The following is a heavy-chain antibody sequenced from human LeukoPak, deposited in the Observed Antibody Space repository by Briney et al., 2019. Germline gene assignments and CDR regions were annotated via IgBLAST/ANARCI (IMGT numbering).Heavy chain of an antibody. V-gene: IGHV7-4-1*02. CDR3: ARVESHGSLGV. Sequence: GASVKVSCKASGYSFSSYGISWVRQAPGQGLQWMGWINTKTGNPKYAQGFTGRFVFSLDTSVSTAYLQISSLKAEDTAMYYCARVESHGSLGVWGKGTTVTVSS. CDR2: INTKTGNP. D-gene: IGHD3-3*01. CDR1: GYSFSSYG. J-gene: IGHJ6*04.